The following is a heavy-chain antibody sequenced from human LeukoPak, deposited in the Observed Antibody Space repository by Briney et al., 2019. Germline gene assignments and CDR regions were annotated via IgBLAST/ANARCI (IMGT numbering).Heavy chain of an antibody. D-gene: IGHD1-26*01. CDR1: GCTFSSYG. CDR3: AKETSRIGGSMASFDY. V-gene: IGHV3-23*01. CDR2: ISGSGGST. J-gene: IGHJ4*02. Sequence: GGTLRLSCAASGCTFSSYGLSWVRQAPGKGLEWVSGISGSGGSTNYADSVKGRFTISRDNSKNTLYLQMNSLRAEDTAVYYCAKETSRIGGSMASFDYWGQGTLVTVSS.